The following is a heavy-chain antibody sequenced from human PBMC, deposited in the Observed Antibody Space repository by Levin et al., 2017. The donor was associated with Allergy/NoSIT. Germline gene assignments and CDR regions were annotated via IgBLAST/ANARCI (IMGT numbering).Heavy chain of an antibody. D-gene: IGHD3-10*01. CDR3: FGELLG. CDR1: GVTFSNYW. CDR2: ISSIGSTT. V-gene: IGHV3-74*01. Sequence: GESLKISCVVSGVTFSNYWVHWVRQVPGKGLVWLSRISSIGSTTAYADSVKGRFTISRDAAKNTVYLQMNSLTVEDTAVYYCFGELLGCGQGTLVTVSS. J-gene: IGHJ4*02.